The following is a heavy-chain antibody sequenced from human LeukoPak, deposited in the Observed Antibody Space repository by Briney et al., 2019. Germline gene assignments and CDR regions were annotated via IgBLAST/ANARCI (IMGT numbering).Heavy chain of an antibody. CDR2: INPNSGGT. CDR3: ARVAYCTKGVCINFDL. V-gene: IGHV1-2*02. J-gene: IGHJ4*02. Sequence: ASLKVSCKASGYTFTGSYIHWMRQAPGQGLEWTGWINPNSGGTKYAQNFQGRLTVTRDTSTSTAYMELSGLRADDTAVYYCARVAYCTKGVCINFDLWGQGTLVTVSS. CDR1: GYTFTGSY. D-gene: IGHD2-8*01.